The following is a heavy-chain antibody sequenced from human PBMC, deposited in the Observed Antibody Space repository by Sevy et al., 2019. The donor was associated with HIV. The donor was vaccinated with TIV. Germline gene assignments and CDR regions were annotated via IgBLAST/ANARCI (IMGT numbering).Heavy chain of an antibody. Sequence: GGSLRLSCVASGFTFGSYGMLWVRQAPGEGLEWVADIWFDGSNIHYADSVKGRFTISRDNFKNTLYLQMNSLTTEDTAVYYCARPRANYVDHYFFYAMDVWGQGTTVTVSS. V-gene: IGHV3-33*01. CDR3: ARPRANYVDHYFFYAMDV. D-gene: IGHD4-17*01. CDR2: IWFDGSNI. CDR1: GFTFGSYG. J-gene: IGHJ6*02.